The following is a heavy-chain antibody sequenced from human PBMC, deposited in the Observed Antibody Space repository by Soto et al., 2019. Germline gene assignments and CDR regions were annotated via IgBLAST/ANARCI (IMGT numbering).Heavy chain of an antibody. CDR3: TKDGGITWYFHR. Sequence: EVQVLESGGGLVQPGGSLRLSCAASGFTFSSYAMNWVRQAPGKGLEWVSAISGRGNYTYYADSVSGRFTVSRDNSRNTMYLQMNGLRGEDTAIYYCTKDGGITWYFHRWGQGALVTVSS. D-gene: IGHD3-16*01. V-gene: IGHV3-23*01. J-gene: IGHJ4*02. CDR2: ISGRGNYT. CDR1: GFTFSSYA.